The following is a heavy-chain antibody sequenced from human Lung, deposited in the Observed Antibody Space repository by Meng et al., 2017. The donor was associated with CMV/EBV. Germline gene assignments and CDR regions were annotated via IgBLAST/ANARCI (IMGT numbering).Heavy chain of an antibody. V-gene: IGHV3-23*01. Sequence: GESXKISCEASGFTFSSYPMNWVRRAPGKGLEWVSTISPSGGTTYYADSVKGRFTVSRDNSKNTLYLEMTGLRAEDTAIYYCAKAPSRFLKLLIQGRGWGQGTXVTGSS. D-gene: IGHD3-3*01. CDR2: ISPSGGTT. CDR3: AKAPSRFLKLLIQGRG. J-gene: IGHJ4*02. CDR1: GFTFSSYP.